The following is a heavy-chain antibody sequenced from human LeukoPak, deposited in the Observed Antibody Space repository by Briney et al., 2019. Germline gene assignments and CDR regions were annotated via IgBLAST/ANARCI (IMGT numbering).Heavy chain of an antibody. Sequence: PGGSLRLACAASGSTIDDYAMHWVRQVPGKGLEWVSVISGDGGSTSHADSVKGRFTISRDNSKNSLYLQMNSLRTEDTAFYYCAKSYGSYYYSGMDVWGQGTTVTVSS. CDR1: GSTIDDYA. J-gene: IGHJ6*02. CDR3: AKSYGSYYYSGMDV. CDR2: ISGDGGST. V-gene: IGHV3-43*02. D-gene: IGHD4-17*01.